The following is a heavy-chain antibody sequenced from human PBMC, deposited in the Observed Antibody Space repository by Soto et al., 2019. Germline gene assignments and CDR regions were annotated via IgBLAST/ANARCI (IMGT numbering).Heavy chain of an antibody. CDR2: ISYDGSNK. CDR3: ATGSGSPDAFDI. V-gene: IGHV3-30*03. Sequence: GGSLRLSCAASGFTFSSYGMHWVRQALGKGLEWVAVISYDGSNKYYADSVKGRFTISRDNSKNTLYLQMNSLRAEDTAVYYCATGSGSPDAFDIWGQGTMVTVSS. J-gene: IGHJ3*02. CDR1: GFTFSSYG. D-gene: IGHD3-10*01.